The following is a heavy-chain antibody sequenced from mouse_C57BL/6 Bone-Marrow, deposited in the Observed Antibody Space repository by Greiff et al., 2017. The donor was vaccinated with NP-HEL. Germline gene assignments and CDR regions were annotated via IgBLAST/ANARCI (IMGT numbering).Heavy chain of an antibody. CDR2: IDPSDSYT. CDR1: GYTFTSYW. Sequence: VQLQQSGAELVRPGTSVKLSCKASGYTFTSYWMHWVKQRPGQGLEWIGVIDPSDSYTNYNQKFKGKATLTVDTSSSTAYMQLSSLTSEDSAVYYCARGGSNYPDYWGQGTTLTVSS. CDR3: ARGGSNYPDY. J-gene: IGHJ2*01. V-gene: IGHV1-59*01. D-gene: IGHD5-1*01.